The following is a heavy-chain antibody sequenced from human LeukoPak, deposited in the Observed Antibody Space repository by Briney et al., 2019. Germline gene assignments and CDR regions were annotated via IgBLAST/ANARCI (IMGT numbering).Heavy chain of an antibody. V-gene: IGHV3-23*01. D-gene: IGHD5-18*01. Sequence: GGSLRLSCAASGFTFSRNSMTWVRQAPGKGLEWVSAISGSDGSTYYADSVKGRFTISRDNSKNTLYLEMNSLRAEDTAVYYCAKELMDTGTDAFDIWGQGTMVTVSS. J-gene: IGHJ3*02. CDR1: GFTFSRNS. CDR2: ISGSDGST. CDR3: AKELMDTGTDAFDI.